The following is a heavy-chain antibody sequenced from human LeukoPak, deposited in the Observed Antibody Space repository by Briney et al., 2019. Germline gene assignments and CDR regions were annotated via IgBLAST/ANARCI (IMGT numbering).Heavy chain of an antibody. CDR3: AIPEGYYGSGTQAFDY. D-gene: IGHD3-10*01. V-gene: IGHV4-39*01. Sequence: SETLSLTCTVSGVSISSSNSYWGWIRRPPEKGLEWIGSIYYSGSTYYNPSLKSRVTISVDTSKNQFSLKLSSVTAADTAVYYCAIPEGYYGSGTQAFDYWGQGTLVTVSS. CDR1: GVSISSSNSY. CDR2: IYYSGST. J-gene: IGHJ4*02.